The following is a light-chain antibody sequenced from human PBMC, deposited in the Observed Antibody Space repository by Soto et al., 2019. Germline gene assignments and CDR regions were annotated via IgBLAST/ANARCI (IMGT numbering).Light chain of an antibody. J-gene: IGKJ4*01. CDR3: QQLNSYPLT. Sequence: DIPLTQSPSVLSASVGDRASVSCRASHGINRYFTLYQQTPGRAPKLLIYAASTLQSGAPSRFSGSGSGTEFTLTISSLQPEDFGTYYCQQLNSYPLTFGGGSKV. CDR1: HGINRY. V-gene: IGKV1-9*01. CDR2: AAS.